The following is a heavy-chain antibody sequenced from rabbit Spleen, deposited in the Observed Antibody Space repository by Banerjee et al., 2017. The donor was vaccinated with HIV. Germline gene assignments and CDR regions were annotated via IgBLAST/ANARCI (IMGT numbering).Heavy chain of an antibody. Sequence: EESGGDLVQPEGSLTLTCTASGFSFSSSYWICWVRQAPGKGLEWIACIYAGSIGSTYYASWATGRFTISKTSSTTVTLQMTSLTAADTATYFCARSSYDDYGDWGYFNLWGQGTLVTVS. J-gene: IGHJ4*01. V-gene: IGHV1S45*01. D-gene: IGHD2-1*01. CDR1: GFSFSSSYW. CDR2: IYAGSIGST. CDR3: ARSSYDDYGDWGYFNL.